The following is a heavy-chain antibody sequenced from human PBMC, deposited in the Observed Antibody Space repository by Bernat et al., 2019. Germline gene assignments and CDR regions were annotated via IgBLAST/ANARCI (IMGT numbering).Heavy chain of an antibody. CDR1: GFTFTNYA. V-gene: IGHV3-23*01. Sequence: EVQLLESGGGLVQPGGSLRLSCAASGFTFTNYAMSWVRQAPGRGLEWVSSISGSGGRTDYADSVKGRFTISRDNSKNTLYLQMNSLRAEDTAVYYCARVYPRSGGILDYWGQGTLVTVSS. J-gene: IGHJ4*02. CDR2: ISGSGGRT. CDR3: ARVYPRSGGILDY. D-gene: IGHD2-15*01.